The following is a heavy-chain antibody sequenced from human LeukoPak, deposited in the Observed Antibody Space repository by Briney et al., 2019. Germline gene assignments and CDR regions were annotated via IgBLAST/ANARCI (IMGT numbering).Heavy chain of an antibody. J-gene: IGHJ2*01. D-gene: IGHD1-7*01. CDR3: ARLRELWYFDL. V-gene: IGHV4-34*01. Sequence: PSETLSLTCAAYGGSFSGYYWSWIRQPPGKGLEWIGEINHSGSTNYNPSLKSRVTISVDTSKNQFSLKLSSVTAADTAVYYCARLRELWYFDLWGRGTLVTVSS. CDR2: INHSGST. CDR1: GGSFSGYY.